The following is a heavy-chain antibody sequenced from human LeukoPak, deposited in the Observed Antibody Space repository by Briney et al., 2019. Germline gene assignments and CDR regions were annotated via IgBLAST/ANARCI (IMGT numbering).Heavy chain of an antibody. CDR1: GYTFTSYD. V-gene: IGHV1-8*01. D-gene: IGHD2-15*01. CDR3: AREECSGSRCYSSNPSWYFYYMDV. J-gene: IGHJ6*03. CDR2: MNPNSGNT. Sequence: ASVKVSCKASGYTFTSYDINWVRQATGQGLEWMGWMNPNSGNTGYAQKFQGRVTMTRNTSISTAYMELSSLRAEDTAVYYCAREECSGSRCYSSNPSWYFYYMDVWGKGTTVTVSS.